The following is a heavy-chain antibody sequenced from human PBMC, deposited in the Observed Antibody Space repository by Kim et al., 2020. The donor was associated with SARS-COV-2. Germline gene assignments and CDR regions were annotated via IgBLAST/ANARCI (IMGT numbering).Heavy chain of an antibody. V-gene: IGHV4-31*03. CDR1: GGSISSGGYY. CDR3: ARDRCDYVSVGSYYYGMDV. CDR2: IYYSGST. D-gene: IGHD3-16*01. Sequence: SETLSLTCTVSGGSISSGGYYWSWIRQHPGKGLEWIGYIYYSGSTYYNPSLKSRVTISVDTSKNQFSLKLSSVTAVDTAVYYCARDRCDYVSVGSYYYGMDVWGQGTTVTVSS. J-gene: IGHJ6*02.